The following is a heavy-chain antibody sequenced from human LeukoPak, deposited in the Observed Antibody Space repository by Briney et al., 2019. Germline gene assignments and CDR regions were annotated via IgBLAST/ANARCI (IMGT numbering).Heavy chain of an antibody. V-gene: IGHV4-39*07. D-gene: IGHD6-13*01. CDR1: GGSISSSSYY. CDR3: AREIAAAGTSYYYMDV. J-gene: IGHJ6*03. CDR2: IYYSGST. Sequence: PSETLSLTCTVSGGSISSSSYYWGWIRQPPGKGLEWIGSIYYSGSTYYNPSLKSRVTISVDTSKNQFSLKLSSVTAADTAVYYCAREIAAAGTSYYYMDVWGKGTTVTISS.